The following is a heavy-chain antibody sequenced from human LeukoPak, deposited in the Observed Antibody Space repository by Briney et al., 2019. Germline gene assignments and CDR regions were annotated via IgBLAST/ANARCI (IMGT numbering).Heavy chain of an antibody. V-gene: IGHV3-23*01. CDR2: ISGSGGST. Sequence: GGSLRLSCAASGFTFSSYAMSWVRQAPGRGLEWVSAISGSGGSTYYADSVKGRFTISRDNSKNTLYLQMNSLRAEDTAVYYCAIEIAVAGTCYFDYWGQGTLVTVSS. D-gene: IGHD6-19*01. CDR1: GFTFSSYA. CDR3: AIEIAVAGTCYFDY. J-gene: IGHJ4*02.